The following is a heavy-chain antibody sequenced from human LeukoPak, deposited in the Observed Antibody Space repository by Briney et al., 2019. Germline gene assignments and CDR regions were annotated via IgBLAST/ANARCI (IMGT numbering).Heavy chain of an antibody. CDR1: GFIFSRDS. J-gene: IGHJ4*02. CDR3: ARDPEYYYDSSGYSDY. Sequence: PGGSLRLSCAASGFIFSRDSMNWVRQAPGRGLEWISYISRDSDIRYYADSVRGRFHISRDNAKNSLYLQMNSLRAEDTAVYYCARDPEYYYDSSGYSDYWGQGTLVTVSS. D-gene: IGHD3-22*01. CDR2: ISRDSDIR. V-gene: IGHV3-48*04.